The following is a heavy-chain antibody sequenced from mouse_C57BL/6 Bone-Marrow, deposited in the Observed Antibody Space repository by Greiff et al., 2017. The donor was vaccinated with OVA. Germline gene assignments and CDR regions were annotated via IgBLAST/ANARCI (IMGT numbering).Heavy chain of an antibody. J-gene: IGHJ4*01. CDR1: GFNIKDYY. Sequence: EVKLVESGAELVKPGASVKLSCTASGFNIKDYYMHWVKQRTEQGLEWIGRIDPEDGETKYAPKFQGKATITADTSSNTAYLQLSSLTSDDTAVYYCAGDYYDGSSVPPYYAMDYWGQGTSVTVSS. CDR3: AGDYYDGSSVPPYYAMDY. D-gene: IGHD1-1*01. V-gene: IGHV14-2*01. CDR2: IDPEDGET.